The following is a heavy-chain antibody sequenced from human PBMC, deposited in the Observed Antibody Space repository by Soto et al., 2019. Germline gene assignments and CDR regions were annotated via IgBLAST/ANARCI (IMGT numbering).Heavy chain of an antibody. J-gene: IGHJ6*02. CDR1: GFTFSSYG. D-gene: IGHD3-3*01. V-gene: IGHV3-33*01. CDR2: IWYDGSNK. Sequence: QVKLVESGGVVVQPGRSLRLSCAASGFTFSSYGMHWVRQAPGKGLAWVAVIWYDGSNKYYADSVKGRFTISRDNFKNTLYLQRNSARAADTAVYYCARANYDFLSGYVSSIYYYGMDVWGPGPKVTFSS. CDR3: ARANYDFLSGYVSSIYYYGMDV.